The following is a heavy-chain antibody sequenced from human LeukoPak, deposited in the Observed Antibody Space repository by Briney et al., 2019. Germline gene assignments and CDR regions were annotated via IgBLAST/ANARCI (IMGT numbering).Heavy chain of an antibody. CDR2: IYYSGST. CDR3: ARSADSSGYSRSFYYYGMDV. Sequence: PSETLSLTCTVSGGSISSYYWSWIRQPPGKGLEWIGYIYYSGSTNYNPSLKSRVTISVDTSKNQFSLKLSSVTAADTAVYYCARSADSSGYSRSFYYYGMDVWGQGTTVTVSS. V-gene: IGHV4-59*08. D-gene: IGHD3-22*01. J-gene: IGHJ6*02. CDR1: GGSISSYY.